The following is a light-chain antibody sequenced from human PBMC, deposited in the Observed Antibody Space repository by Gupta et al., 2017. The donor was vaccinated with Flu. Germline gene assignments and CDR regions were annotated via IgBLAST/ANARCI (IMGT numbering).Light chain of an antibody. V-gene: IGKV3-11*01. CDR3: QQSSNWPPT. CDR2: DAS. CDR1: QSVSSS. J-gene: IGKJ5*01. Sequence: DIVLTQSPATLSLSPGDRATLSCRASQSVSSSLAWYQQKPGQAPRLLIYDASNRVTGIPARFSGSGSGTDFTLTISSLEPEDFAVYYCQQSSNWPPTFGQGTRLEI.